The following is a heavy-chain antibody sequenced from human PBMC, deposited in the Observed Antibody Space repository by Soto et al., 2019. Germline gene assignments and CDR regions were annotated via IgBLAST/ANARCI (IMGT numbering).Heavy chain of an antibody. J-gene: IGHJ5*02. D-gene: IGHD1-26*01. CDR2: IIPILGIA. Sequence: QVQLVQSGAEVKKPGSSVKVSCKASGGTFSSYTISWVRQAPGQGLEWMGRIIPILGIANYAQKFQGRVTITADKSTSTAYMELSSLRSEDTAVYYCARGGGLGGWCDPWGQGTLVTVSS. CDR1: GGTFSSYT. CDR3: ARGGGLGGWCDP. V-gene: IGHV1-69*02.